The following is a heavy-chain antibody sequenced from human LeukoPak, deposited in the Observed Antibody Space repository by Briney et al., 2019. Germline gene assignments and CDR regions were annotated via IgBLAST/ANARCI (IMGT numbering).Heavy chain of an antibody. D-gene: IGHD3-22*01. J-gene: IGHJ4*02. CDR3: ARDYYDSSGYYDY. CDR1: GGSVSSGGYY. CDR2: VYYSGNT. V-gene: IGHV4-61*08. Sequence: PSETLSLTCTVSGGSVSSGGYYWSWIRQPPGKGLEWIGYVYYSGNTNYNPSLKSRVTISVDTSKNQFSLKLSSVTAADTAVYYCARDYYDSSGYYDYWGLGALVTVSS.